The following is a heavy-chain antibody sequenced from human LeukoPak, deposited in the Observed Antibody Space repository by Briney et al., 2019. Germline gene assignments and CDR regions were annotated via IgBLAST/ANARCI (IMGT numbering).Heavy chain of an antibody. Sequence: SETLSLTCAVYGGSFSGYYWSWIHQPPGKGLEWIGEINHNGSTNYNPSLKSRVTISVDTSKNQFSLKLSSVTAADTAVYYCARGPDILTGYYATTGDYWGQGTLVTVSS. D-gene: IGHD3-9*01. CDR2: INHNGST. J-gene: IGHJ4*02. CDR3: ARGPDILTGYYATTGDY. V-gene: IGHV4-34*01. CDR1: GGSFSGYY.